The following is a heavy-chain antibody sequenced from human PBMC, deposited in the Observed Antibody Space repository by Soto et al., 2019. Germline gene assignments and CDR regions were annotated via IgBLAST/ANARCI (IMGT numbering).Heavy chain of an antibody. CDR3: ARDQGGYSSGDYFVY. J-gene: IGHJ4*02. CDR1: GGSISSYY. CDR2: IYYSGST. D-gene: IGHD2-15*01. Sequence: PSETLSLTCTVSGGSISSYYWSWIRQPPGKGLEWIGYIYYSGSTNYNPSLKSRVTISVDTSKNQFSLKLSSVTAADTAVYYCARDQGGYSSGDYFVYWRQGTLVTVSS. V-gene: IGHV4-59*01.